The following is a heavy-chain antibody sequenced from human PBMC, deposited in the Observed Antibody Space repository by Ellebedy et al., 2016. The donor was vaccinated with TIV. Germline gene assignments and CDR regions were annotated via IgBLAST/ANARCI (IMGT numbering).Heavy chain of an antibody. CDR2: ISSSSSYI. V-gene: IGHV3-21*04. CDR3: ARGLYVAVAPTNYYYYGMDV. D-gene: IGHD2-15*01. CDR1: GFTFSSYS. J-gene: IGHJ6*02. Sequence: GGSLRLXXAASGFTFSSYSMNWVRQAPGKGLEWVSSISSSSSYIYYADSVKGRFTISRDNAKNSLYLQMNSLRAEDTAVYYCARGLYVAVAPTNYYYYGMDVWGQGTTVTVSS.